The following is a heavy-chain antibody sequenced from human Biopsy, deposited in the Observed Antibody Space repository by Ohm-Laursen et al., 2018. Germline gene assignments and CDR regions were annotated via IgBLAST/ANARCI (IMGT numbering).Heavy chain of an antibody. CDR3: ARGTNYYGSGRNRHWFDP. J-gene: IGHJ5*02. Sequence: PSDTLSLTCGVYGGSFSGYYCSWIRQPPGKGLEWIGEINDSGRTNYNPSLRSRVTFSVDTSTNQFSLKLSSVTAADTAVYYCARGTNYYGSGRNRHWFDPWGQGTQVTVSS. D-gene: IGHD3-10*01. CDR1: GGSFSGYY. CDR2: INDSGRT. V-gene: IGHV4-34*01.